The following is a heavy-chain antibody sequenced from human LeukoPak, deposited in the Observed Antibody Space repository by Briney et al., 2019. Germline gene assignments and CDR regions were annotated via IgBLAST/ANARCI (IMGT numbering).Heavy chain of an antibody. J-gene: IGHJ4*02. Sequence: ASVKVSCKASGYTFTGYYMHWVRQAPGQGFEWMGWINPNSGGTNYAQKFQGRVTMTRDTSISTAYMELSRLRSDDTAVYYCARDLYSGIAVAGTFYYFDYWGQGTLVTVSS. CDR2: INPNSGGT. CDR3: ARDLYSGIAVAGTFYYFDY. CDR1: GYTFTGYY. V-gene: IGHV1-2*02. D-gene: IGHD6-19*01.